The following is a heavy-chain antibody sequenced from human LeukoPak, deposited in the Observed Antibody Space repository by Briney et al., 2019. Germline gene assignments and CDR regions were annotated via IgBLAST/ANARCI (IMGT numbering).Heavy chain of an antibody. J-gene: IGHJ6*02. V-gene: IGHV1-3*01. D-gene: IGHD2-2*01. CDR2: INAGNGNT. CDR1: GYTFTSYA. Sequence: GASVKVSCKASGYTFTSYAMHWVRQAPGQRLEWMGWINAGNGNTKYSQKFQGRVTMTRDTSISTAYMELSSLRSDDTAVYYCAREQPADNYYGMDVWGQGTTVTVSS. CDR3: AREQPADNYYGMDV.